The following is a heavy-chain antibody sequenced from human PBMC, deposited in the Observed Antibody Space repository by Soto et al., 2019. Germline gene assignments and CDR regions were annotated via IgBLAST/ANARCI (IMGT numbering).Heavy chain of an antibody. CDR3: ARDGVEVTVNPDHYYYAMDV. Sequence: GASVKVSCKASGYTFTTYYMHWVRQAPGQGLEWMGWMNPNSGNTGYAQKFQGWVTMTRDTSISTAYMELSRLRSDDTAVYYCARDGVEVTVNPDHYYYAMDVGGQGTTVTVSS. CDR1: GYTFTTYY. D-gene: IGHD2-8*02. V-gene: IGHV1-2*04. J-gene: IGHJ6*02. CDR2: MNPNSGNT.